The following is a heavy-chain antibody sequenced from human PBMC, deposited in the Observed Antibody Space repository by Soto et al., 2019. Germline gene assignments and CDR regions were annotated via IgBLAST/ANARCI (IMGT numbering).Heavy chain of an antibody. CDR3: ARDHRPAALWFGELLHLDY. CDR1: GFTFSSYG. D-gene: IGHD3-10*01. CDR2: IWYDGSNK. V-gene: IGHV3-33*01. J-gene: IGHJ4*02. Sequence: LRLSCAASGFTFSSYGMHWVRQAPGKGLEWVAVIWYDGSNKYYADSVKGRFTISRDNSKNTLYLQMNSLRAEDTAVYYCARDHRPAALWFGELLHLDYWGQGTLVTVSS.